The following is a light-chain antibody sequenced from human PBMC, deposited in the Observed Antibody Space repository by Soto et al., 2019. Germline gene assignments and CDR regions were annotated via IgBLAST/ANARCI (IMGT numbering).Light chain of an antibody. CDR2: LEGSGSY. CDR1: SGHSSYI. J-gene: IGLJ3*02. V-gene: IGLV4-60*02. CDR3: ETWDGNTRV. Sequence: QPVLTQSSSASASLGSSVKLTYTLSSGHSSYIIAWHQQQPGKAPRYLMKLEGSGSYNKGSGVPDRFSGSSSGADRYLTISNLQFEDEADYYCETWDGNTRVFAGGTKLTVL.